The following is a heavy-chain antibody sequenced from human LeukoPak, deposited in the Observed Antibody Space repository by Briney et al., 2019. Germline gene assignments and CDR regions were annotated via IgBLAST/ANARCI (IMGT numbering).Heavy chain of an antibody. CDR2: IHFSGST. V-gene: IGHV4-59*08. D-gene: IGHD3-9*01. Sequence: SETLSLTCSVSGGSIRNYYWSWIRQPPGKGLEYIGYIHFSGSTKYSPSLKSRLTISVDMSRDQFSLKLSSVTAADTAVYYCARHPPVRNFDRFPEGMDVWGQGTAITVS. CDR3: ARHPPVRNFDRFPEGMDV. CDR1: GGSIRNYY. J-gene: IGHJ6*02.